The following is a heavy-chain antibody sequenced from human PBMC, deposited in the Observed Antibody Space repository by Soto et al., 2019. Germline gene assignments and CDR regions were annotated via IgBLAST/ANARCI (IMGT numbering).Heavy chain of an antibody. J-gene: IGHJ4*02. CDR3: ARDRRDGYKHYFDY. D-gene: IGHD5-12*01. CDR1: GGSISSYY. CDR2: IYYSGST. Sequence: QVQLQESGPGLVKPSETLSLICTVSGGSISSYYWSWIRQPPGKGLEWIGYIYYSGSTNYNRSLKRRVTISVDTSKIQFSLKLSSVTAADTAVYYCARDRRDGYKHYFDYWGQGTLVTVSS. V-gene: IGHV4-59*01.